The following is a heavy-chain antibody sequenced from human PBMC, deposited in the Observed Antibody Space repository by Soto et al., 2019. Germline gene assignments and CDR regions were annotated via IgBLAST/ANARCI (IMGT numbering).Heavy chain of an antibody. V-gene: IGHV4-30-2*01. CDR1: GGSISSGFYS. CDR2: IYNSGNT. J-gene: IGHJ5*02. CDR3: ARGSDGVWNWFDP. D-gene: IGHD2-21*02. Sequence: SETLSLTCAVSGGSISSGFYSWSWIRQPPGQGLEWIGYIYNSGNTYYNPSLMSRVTISVDRSQNHFSLKLTSVTAADTAVYYCARGSDGVWNWFDPWGQGTQVSVSS.